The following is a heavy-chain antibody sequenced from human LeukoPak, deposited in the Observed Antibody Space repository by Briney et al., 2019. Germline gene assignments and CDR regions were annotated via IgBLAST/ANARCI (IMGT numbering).Heavy chain of an antibody. J-gene: IGHJ4*02. CDR2: IYYSGST. D-gene: IGHD3-22*01. V-gene: IGHV4-34*01. Sequence: SETLSLTCAVYGGSFSNYYWSWIRQPPGKGLEWIGSIYYSGSTYYNPSLKSRVTISVDTSKNQFSLKLSSVTAADTAVYYCARQGYYYDSSGVPLDYWGQGTLVTVSS. CDR1: GGSFSNYY. CDR3: ARQGYYYDSSGVPLDY.